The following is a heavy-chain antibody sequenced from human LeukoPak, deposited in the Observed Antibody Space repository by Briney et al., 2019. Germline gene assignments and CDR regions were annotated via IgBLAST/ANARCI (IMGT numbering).Heavy chain of an antibody. V-gene: IGHV3-30-3*01. Sequence: GGSLRLSCAASGFTFSSYAMHWVRQAPGKGLEWVAVISYDGSNKYYTDSVKGRFTISRDNSKNTLYLQMNSLRAEDTAVYYCARDGDTYYYDSSGYYYSGFFDYWGQGTLVTVSS. J-gene: IGHJ4*02. CDR2: ISYDGSNK. D-gene: IGHD3-22*01. CDR1: GFTFSSYA. CDR3: ARDGDTYYYDSSGYYYSGFFDY.